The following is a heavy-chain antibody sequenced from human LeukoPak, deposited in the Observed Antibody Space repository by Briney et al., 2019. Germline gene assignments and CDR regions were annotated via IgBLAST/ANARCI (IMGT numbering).Heavy chain of an antibody. CDR1: GGSISSYY. V-gene: IGHV4-4*07. CDR2: IYTSGST. CDR3: ARETMVRGVPPWEFDY. D-gene: IGHD3-10*01. Sequence: SETLSLTCTVSGGSISSYYWSWIRQPAGKGLEWIGHIYTSGSTNYNPSLKSRVTMSVDTSKNQFSLKLSSVTAADTAVYYCARETMVRGVPPWEFDYWGQGTLVTVSS. J-gene: IGHJ4*02.